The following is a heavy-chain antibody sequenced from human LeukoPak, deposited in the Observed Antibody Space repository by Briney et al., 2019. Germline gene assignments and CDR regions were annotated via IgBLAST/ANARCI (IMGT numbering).Heavy chain of an antibody. CDR2: INPSGGST. J-gene: IGHJ3*02. CDR3: ARASTFDAFDI. Sequence: ASVKVSCKASGYTFTSYYMRWVRQAPGQGLEWMGIINPSGGSTSYAQKFQGRVTMTRDTSTSTVYMELSSLRSEDTAVYYCARASTFDAFDIWGQGTMVTVSS. D-gene: IGHD5/OR15-5a*01. CDR1: GYTFTSYY. V-gene: IGHV1-46*01.